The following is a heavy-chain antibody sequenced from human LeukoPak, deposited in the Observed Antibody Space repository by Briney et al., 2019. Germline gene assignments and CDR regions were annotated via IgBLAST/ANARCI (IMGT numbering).Heavy chain of an antibody. CDR3: ARDSDRYDSSGYYDY. CDR2: INSDGSST. V-gene: IGHV3-74*01. CDR1: GFTFSSYW. D-gene: IGHD3-22*01. J-gene: IGHJ4*02. Sequence: GGSLRLSCAASGFTFSSYWMHWVRQAPGKGLVWVSRINSDGSSTSYADSVKGRFTISRDNAKNTLYLQMNSLGAEDTAVYYCARDSDRYDSSGYYDYWGQGTLVTVSS.